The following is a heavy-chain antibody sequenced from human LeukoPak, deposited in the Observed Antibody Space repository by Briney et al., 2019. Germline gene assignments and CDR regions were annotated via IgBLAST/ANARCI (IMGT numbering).Heavy chain of an antibody. CDR2: FDPEHGET. CDR3: AADSLRYFDSTYFDP. Sequence: GASVKVSCKVSGNTLTEISMHWVRQAPGKGLEWMGGFDPEHGETIYAQKFQGRVTMTEDTSTDTAYMELSSLRSEDTAVYYCAADSLRYFDSTYFDPWGQGTLVTVSS. J-gene: IGHJ5*02. CDR1: GNTLTEIS. D-gene: IGHD3-9*01. V-gene: IGHV1-24*01.